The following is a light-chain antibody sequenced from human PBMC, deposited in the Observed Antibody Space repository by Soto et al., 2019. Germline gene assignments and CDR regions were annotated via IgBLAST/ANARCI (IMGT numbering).Light chain of an antibody. V-gene: IGLV2-14*03. Sequence: QSALTQPASVSGSPGQSITISGTGTSSDVGGYKYVSWYQQHPGKAPKLMIYDIRNRPSGVSNRFSGSKSGNTASLTISGLQAEDEADYYCSSYTSSSTRVFATGTKLTVL. CDR3: SSYTSSSTRV. CDR2: DIR. J-gene: IGLJ1*01. CDR1: SSDVGGYKY.